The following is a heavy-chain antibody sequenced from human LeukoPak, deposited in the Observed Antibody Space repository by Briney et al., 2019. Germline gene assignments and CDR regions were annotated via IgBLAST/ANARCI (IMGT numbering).Heavy chain of an antibody. Sequence: SETLSLTCTVSGSSIRTYTHWGWIRQPPGKGLEWIASIHHTGNTYYNPSLKSRVNISIDTSKNQFSLRLTSVTAADTAVYFCARPRLLFGSGPILVWGQGTLVTVSS. D-gene: IGHD3-10*01. CDR3: ARPRLLFGSGPILV. V-gene: IGHV4-38-2*02. CDR2: IHHTGNT. CDR1: GSSIRTYTH. J-gene: IGHJ4*02.